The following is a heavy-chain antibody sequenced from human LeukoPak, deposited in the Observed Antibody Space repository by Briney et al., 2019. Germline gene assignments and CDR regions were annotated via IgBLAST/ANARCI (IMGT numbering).Heavy chain of an antibody. CDR2: ISASGFST. Sequence: GGSLRLSCAASGFTFSSYGMSWVRQAPGKGLEWVSTISASGFSTYFADSVKGRFTISRDSSRNTLYLQMDSLRAEDTALYYCAKDYYYDSSGYPGGAFDIWGQGTMVTVSS. D-gene: IGHD3-22*01. CDR1: GFTFSSYG. V-gene: IGHV3-23*01. J-gene: IGHJ3*02. CDR3: AKDYYYDSSGYPGGAFDI.